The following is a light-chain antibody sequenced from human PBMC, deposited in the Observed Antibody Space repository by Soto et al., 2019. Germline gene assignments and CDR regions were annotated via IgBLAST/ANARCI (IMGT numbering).Light chain of an antibody. CDR3: QQLNSYPLT. CDR2: GAS. J-gene: IGKJ3*01. V-gene: IGKV1-9*01. CDR1: QAISSH. Sequence: DIQLTQSPSFLSVSVGGRVTITCRASQAISSHLAWYQQKPGKAPNLLIYGASTLQSGVPSRFSGSGSGTQFTLTISSLQPEDFATYYCQQLNSYPLTFGPGTTVDIK.